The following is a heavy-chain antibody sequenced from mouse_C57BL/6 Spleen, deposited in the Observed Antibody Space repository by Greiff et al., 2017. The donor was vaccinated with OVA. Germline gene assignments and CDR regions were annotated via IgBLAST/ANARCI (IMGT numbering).Heavy chain of an antibody. CDR1: GFNITDYY. V-gene: IGHV14-1*01. CDR3: TTCWDRRDYFEY. J-gene: IGHJ2*01. Sequence: EVQGVESGAELVRPGASVKLSCTASGFNITDYYMHWVKQRPEQGLEWIGRIDPEDGDTYYAPQFQGKATMTADTSSNTAYLQLSSLTSEDADVCCCTTCWDRRDYFEYWGQGTTLTVSS. CDR2: IDPEDGDT. D-gene: IGHD3-3*01.